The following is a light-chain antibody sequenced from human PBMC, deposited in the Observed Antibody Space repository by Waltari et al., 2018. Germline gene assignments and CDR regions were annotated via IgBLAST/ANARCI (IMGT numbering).Light chain of an antibody. CDR3: SSYTNTNTIV. CDR1: SNDVGVYNY. Sequence: QSALIQPASVSGSPGQSITISCTGTSNDVGVYNYVSWYQHLPGKAPKLIIYDVSRWPSGVSNRFSGSKSGNTASLTISGLQAEDEADYYCSSYTNTNTIVFGGGTKVTVL. V-gene: IGLV2-14*03. J-gene: IGLJ2*01. CDR2: DVS.